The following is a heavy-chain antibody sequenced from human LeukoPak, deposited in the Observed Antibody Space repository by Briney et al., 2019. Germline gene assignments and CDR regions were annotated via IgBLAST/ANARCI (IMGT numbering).Heavy chain of an antibody. D-gene: IGHD2-15*01. Sequence: GGSLRLSCAASGFTFSSYAMHWVRQAPGKGLEGVAIISYDGSNKYYADSVKGRFTISRDNSKNTLYLQMNSLKTEDTAVYYCASGVCGGSCYQIDYWGQGTLVTVSS. V-gene: IGHV3-30-3*01. J-gene: IGHJ4*02. CDR3: ASGVCGGSCYQIDY. CDR1: GFTFSSYA. CDR2: ISYDGSNK.